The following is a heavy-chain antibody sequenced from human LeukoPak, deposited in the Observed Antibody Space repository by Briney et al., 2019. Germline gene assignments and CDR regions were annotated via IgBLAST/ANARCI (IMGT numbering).Heavy chain of an antibody. CDR3: ARDMDGSGNY. CDR2: INPNSGGT. Sequence: ASVKVSCKASGYTFTSYGISWVRQAPGQGLEWMGWINPNSGGTNYAQKFQGRVTMTRDTSISTAYMELSRLRSDDTAVYYCARDMDGSGNYWGQGTLVTVSS. J-gene: IGHJ4*02. D-gene: IGHD3-10*01. V-gene: IGHV1-2*02. CDR1: GYTFTSYG.